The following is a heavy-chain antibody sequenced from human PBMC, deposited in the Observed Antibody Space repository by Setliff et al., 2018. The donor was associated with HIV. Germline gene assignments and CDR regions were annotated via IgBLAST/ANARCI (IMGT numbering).Heavy chain of an antibody. V-gene: IGHV4-39*07. Sequence: PSETLSLTCTVSGESISSSGYYWAWIRQPPGKGLEWIGSIYYSGSTSYCPSLKSRVTMSVDTSKNQFSLKLSSVTAADTAIYYCARQYGSTFRPDSWGQGTLVTISS. J-gene: IGHJ4*02. CDR1: GESISSSGYY. CDR3: ARQYGSTFRPDS. D-gene: IGHD6-13*01. CDR2: IYYSGST.